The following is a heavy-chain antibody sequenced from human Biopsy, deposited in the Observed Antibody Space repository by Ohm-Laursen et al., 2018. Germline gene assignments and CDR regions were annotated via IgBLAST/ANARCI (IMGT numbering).Heavy chain of an antibody. CDR3: ARDYDTGGYYYVS. Sequence: SETLSLTCTVSGGSISNNNYYWGWIRQPPGKGLEWIGSIFYRGNTHNKPSLKSRVNISVDTSKTQFSVKLNSVTAADAAVYYCARDYDTGGYYYVSWGQGTLVTVSS. CDR1: GGSISNNNYY. CDR2: IFYRGNT. D-gene: IGHD3-22*01. V-gene: IGHV4-39*01. J-gene: IGHJ5*02.